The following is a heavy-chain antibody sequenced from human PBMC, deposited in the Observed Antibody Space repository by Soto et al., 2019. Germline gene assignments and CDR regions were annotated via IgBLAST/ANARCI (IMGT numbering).Heavy chain of an antibody. CDR1: GFTFSNAW. CDR2: IKSKTDGGTT. J-gene: IGHJ3*02. V-gene: IGHV3-15*01. CDR3: TTSRGITMVRGVISGEDDAFDI. D-gene: IGHD3-10*01. Sequence: GGSLRLSCAASGFTFSNAWMSWVRQAPGKGLEWVGRIKSKTDGGTTDYAAPVKGRFTISRDDSKNTLYLQMNSLKTEDTAVYYCTTSRGITMVRGVISGEDDAFDIWGQGTMVTVSS.